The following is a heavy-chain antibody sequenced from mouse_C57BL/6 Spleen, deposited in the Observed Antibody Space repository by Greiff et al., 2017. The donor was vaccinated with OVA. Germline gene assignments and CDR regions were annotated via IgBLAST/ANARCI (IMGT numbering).Heavy chain of an antibody. CDR1: GYTFTSYW. CDR2: IHPNSGST. Sequence: QVQLQQPGAELVKPGASVKLSCKASGYTFTSYWMHWVKQRPGQGLEWIGMIHPNSGSTNYNEKFKSKATLTVDKSSSTAYMQLSSLTSEDSAVYYCAREGEYGNYVDGFAYWGQGTLVTVSA. J-gene: IGHJ3*01. V-gene: IGHV1-64*01. CDR3: AREGEYGNYVDGFAY. D-gene: IGHD2-1*01.